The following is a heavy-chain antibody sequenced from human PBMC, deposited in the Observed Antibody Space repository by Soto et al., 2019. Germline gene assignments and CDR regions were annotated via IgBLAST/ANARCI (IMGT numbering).Heavy chain of an antibody. CDR3: AREVEARFDP. Sequence: EVQLVESGGGLVQPGGSLRLSCAASGFTFNNYWMHWVRQAPGKGLVWVSRINSDGSSTDYADSVKGRFTISRDNAKNTMYLQMNRLRVEDTAVYYCAREVEARFDPWGQGTLVTVSS. CDR2: INSDGSST. V-gene: IGHV3-74*01. J-gene: IGHJ5*02. CDR1: GFTFNNYW.